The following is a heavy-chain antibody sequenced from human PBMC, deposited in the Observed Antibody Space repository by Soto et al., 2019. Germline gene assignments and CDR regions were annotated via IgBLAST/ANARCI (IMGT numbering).Heavy chain of an antibody. CDR1: GFTFDDYT. V-gene: IGHV3-43*01. CDR3: AKERQRWLQLGNWFDP. J-gene: IGHJ5*02. D-gene: IGHD5-12*01. Sequence: GGSLRLSCAASGFTFDDYTMHWVRQAPGKGLEWVSLISWDGGSTYYADSVKGRFTISRDNSKNSLYLQMNSLRTEDTALYYCAKERQRWLQLGNWFDPWGQGTLVTVSS. CDR2: ISWDGGST.